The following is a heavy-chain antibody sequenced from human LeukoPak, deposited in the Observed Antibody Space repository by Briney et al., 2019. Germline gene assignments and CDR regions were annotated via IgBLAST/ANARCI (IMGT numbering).Heavy chain of an antibody. CDR2: IYHSGST. CDR3: ARVAAVAATGLYYYYYYMDV. V-gene: IGHV4-38-2*02. CDR1: GYSISSGYY. D-gene: IGHD6-19*01. J-gene: IGHJ6*03. Sequence: PSETLSLTCTVSGYSISSGYYWGWIRQPPGKGLEWIGSIYHSGSTYYNPSLKSRVTISVDTSKNQFSLKLSSVTAADTAVYYCARVAAVAATGLYYYYYYMDVWGKGTTVAISS.